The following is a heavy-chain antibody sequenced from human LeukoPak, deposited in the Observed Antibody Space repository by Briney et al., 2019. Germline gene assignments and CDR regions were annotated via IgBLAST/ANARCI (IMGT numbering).Heavy chain of an antibody. CDR1: GFTFSSYA. V-gene: IGHV3-23*01. J-gene: IGHJ5*02. CDR2: FCACGGST. D-gene: IGHD2-2*02. CDR3: ARPALGYCSSTSCYTSWFDP. Sequence: GGALRLSCAASGFTFSSYAMNWVRPAPVKGLEWVSLFCACGGSTYYADSVKGRFTISRDNSKNTLYLQMNSLRAEDTAVYYCARPALGYCSSTSCYTSWFDPWGQGTLVTVSS.